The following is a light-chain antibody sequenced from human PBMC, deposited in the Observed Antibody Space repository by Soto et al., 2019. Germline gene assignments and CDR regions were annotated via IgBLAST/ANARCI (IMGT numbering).Light chain of an antibody. J-gene: IGKJ1*01. CDR3: QHYYTYPLA. V-gene: IGKV1-8*01. CDR1: RPISTY. Sequence: AIRMTQSPSSISAFTGDRVTITCRTSRPISTYLAWYEQKPGKTPILLMYAASTLQSGVTSRFSGSGSGTDFTLTISCLQSEDFATYYSQHYYTYPLAFGKGTNIDIK. CDR2: AAS.